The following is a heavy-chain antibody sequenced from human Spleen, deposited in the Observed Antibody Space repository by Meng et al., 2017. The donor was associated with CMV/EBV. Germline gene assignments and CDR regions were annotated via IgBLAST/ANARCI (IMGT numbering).Heavy chain of an antibody. CDR2: IRYDGSNK. CDR3: ARDLTLRFLDSYFSFYGMDV. CDR1: GFTFSSYG. V-gene: IGHV3-30*02. J-gene: IGHJ6*02. D-gene: IGHD3-3*01. Sequence: GESLKISCAASGFTFSSYGMHWVRQAPGKGLEWVAFIRYDGSNKYYTDSVKGRFTISRDNSKNTLSLHMSSLRPEDTAVYYCARDLTLRFLDSYFSFYGMDVWGQGTTVTVSS.